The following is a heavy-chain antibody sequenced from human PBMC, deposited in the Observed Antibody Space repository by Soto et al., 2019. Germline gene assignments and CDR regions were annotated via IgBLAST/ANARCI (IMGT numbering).Heavy chain of an antibody. CDR2: ILYDGSKK. CDR3: VKDGSSGWPYFDDMDV. Sequence: LRLSCAASGFTFSSYGMHWVRQAPGKGLEWVAVILYDGSKKYYADSVKGRFTISRDNSKNTLYLQMSSLRAEDTALYYCVKDGSSGWPYFDDMDVWGQGTTVTVS. D-gene: IGHD6-19*01. V-gene: IGHV3-30*18. J-gene: IGHJ6*02. CDR1: GFTFSSYG.